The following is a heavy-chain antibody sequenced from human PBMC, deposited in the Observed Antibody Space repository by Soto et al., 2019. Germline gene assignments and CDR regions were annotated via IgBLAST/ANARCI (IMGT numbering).Heavy chain of an antibody. CDR3: ARAPWATMVMRVIINLDWSDL. CDR2: IIPIFGTA. J-gene: IGHJ5*02. Sequence: SVRVYCKAAGGTFSSYAISWVRQAPGEGLEWMGGIIPIFGTANYAQKFQGRVTITADEATSTAYMEQSSLRSADKAVYYCARAPWATMVMRVIINLDWSDLWGQGTLVT. V-gene: IGHV1-69*13. D-gene: IGHD3-10*01. CDR1: GGTFSSYA.